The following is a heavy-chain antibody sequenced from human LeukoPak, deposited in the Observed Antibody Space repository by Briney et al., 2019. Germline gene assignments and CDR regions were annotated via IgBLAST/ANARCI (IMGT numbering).Heavy chain of an antibody. CDR1: GGSISSSSYY. J-gene: IGHJ4*02. CDR3: ARQAIGFGEFHFDY. V-gene: IGHV4-39*01. Sequence: SETLSLTCSVSGGSISSSSYYWGWIRQPPGKGLEWIGSINYSGSTNYNPSLKSRVTISVDTSKNQFSLKLSSVTAADTAVYYCARQAIGFGEFHFDYWGQGILVTVSS. CDR2: INYSGST. D-gene: IGHD3-10*01.